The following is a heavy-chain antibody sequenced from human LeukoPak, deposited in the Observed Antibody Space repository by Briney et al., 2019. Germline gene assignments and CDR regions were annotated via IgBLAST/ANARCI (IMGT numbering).Heavy chain of an antibody. V-gene: IGHV4-31*03. CDR3: AREGYSSSWTPFDY. J-gene: IGHJ4*02. CDR1: GGSISSGGYS. D-gene: IGHD6-13*01. Sequence: PSQTLSLTCTVSGGSISSGGYSWSWIRQHPGKGLEWIGYIYYSGSTYYNPSLKSRVTISVDTSKNQFSLKLSSVTAADTAVYYCAREGYSSSWTPFDYWGQGTLVTVSS. CDR2: IYYSGST.